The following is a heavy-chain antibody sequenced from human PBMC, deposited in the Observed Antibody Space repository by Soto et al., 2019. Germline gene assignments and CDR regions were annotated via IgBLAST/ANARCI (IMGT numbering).Heavy chain of an antibody. J-gene: IGHJ4*02. Sequence: GGSQRLSCAASGFTFSSYSMNWVRQAPGKGLEWVSYISSSSSTIYYADSVKGRFTISRDNAKNSLYLQMNSLRDEDTAVYYCASIPDSSIAADYWGQGTLVTVSS. D-gene: IGHD6-6*01. CDR1: GFTFSSYS. CDR2: ISSSSSTI. CDR3: ASIPDSSIAADY. V-gene: IGHV3-48*02.